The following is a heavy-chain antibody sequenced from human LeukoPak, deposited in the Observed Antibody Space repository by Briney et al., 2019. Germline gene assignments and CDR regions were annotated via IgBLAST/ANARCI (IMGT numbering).Heavy chain of an antibody. Sequence: GGSLRLSCAASGFTFSRYWMSWVRQAPGKGLEWVANIKQDGSEKSYVDSVKGRFTTSRDNAKKSLHLQMNSLRAEDTAVYYCARSVYSGYYHSSRYFDLWGRGTLVTVSS. J-gene: IGHJ2*01. CDR2: IKQDGSEK. CDR1: GFTFSRYW. CDR3: ARSVYSGYYHSSRYFDL. D-gene: IGHD5-12*01. V-gene: IGHV3-7*01.